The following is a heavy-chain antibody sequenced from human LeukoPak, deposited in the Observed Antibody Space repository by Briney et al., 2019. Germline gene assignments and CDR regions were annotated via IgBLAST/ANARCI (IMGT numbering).Heavy chain of an antibody. V-gene: IGHV1-2*02. CDR1: GYTFTGYY. Sequence: ASVKVSCKASGYTFTGYYMHWVRQAPGQGLEWMGWINPNSGGTNYAQKFQGRVTMTRDTSISTAYMELSRLRSDDTAVYNCARDFAGTTVAFDYWGQGTLVTVSS. J-gene: IGHJ4*02. CDR3: ARDFAGTTVAFDY. D-gene: IGHD1-1*01. CDR2: INPNSGGT.